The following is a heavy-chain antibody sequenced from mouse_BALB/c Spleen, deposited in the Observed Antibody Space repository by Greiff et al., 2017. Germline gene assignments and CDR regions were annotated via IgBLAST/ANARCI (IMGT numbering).Heavy chain of an antibody. CDR1: GYTFTSYT. D-gene: IGHD1-1*01. Sequence: QVQLKQSGAELARPGASVKMSCKASGYTFTSYTMHWVKQRPGQGLEWIGYINPSSGYTNYNQKFKDKATLTADKSSSTAYMQLSSLTSEDSAVYYCARRETTVAMDYWGQGTSVTVSS. J-gene: IGHJ4*01. CDR3: ARRETTVAMDY. CDR2: INPSSGYT. V-gene: IGHV1-4*01.